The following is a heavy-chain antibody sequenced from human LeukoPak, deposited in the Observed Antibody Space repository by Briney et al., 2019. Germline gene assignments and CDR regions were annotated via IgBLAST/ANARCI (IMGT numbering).Heavy chain of an antibody. CDR1: GFTFSSYS. CDR3: ARDGMDDILTD. D-gene: IGHD3-9*01. Sequence: GGSLRLSCAASGFTFSSYSMNWVRQAPGKGLEWVSSISSSSSYIYYADSVKGRFAISRDNAKNSLYLQMNSLRAEDTAVYYCARDGMDDILTDWGQGTLVTVSS. J-gene: IGHJ4*02. V-gene: IGHV3-21*01. CDR2: ISSSSSYI.